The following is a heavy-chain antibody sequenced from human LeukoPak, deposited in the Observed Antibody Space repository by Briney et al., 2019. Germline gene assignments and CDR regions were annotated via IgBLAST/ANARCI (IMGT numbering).Heavy chain of an antibody. CDR2: IIPIFGTA. CDR1: GGTFSSYA. CDR3: ARDNCGGDCYPDY. Sequence: GSSVKVSCKASGGTFSSYAISWVRQAPGQGLEWMGGIIPIFGTANYAQKFQGRVTITADKSTSTAYMELSSLRSEDTAVYYCARDNCGGDCYPDYWGQGTLVTVSS. D-gene: IGHD2-21*02. J-gene: IGHJ4*02. V-gene: IGHV1-69*06.